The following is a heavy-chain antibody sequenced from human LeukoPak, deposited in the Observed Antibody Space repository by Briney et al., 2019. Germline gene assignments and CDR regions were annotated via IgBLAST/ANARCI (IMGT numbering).Heavy chain of an antibody. Sequence: SETLSLTCTVSGGSISSSSYYWGWIRQPPGRGLEWIVSIYYSGSTYYNPSLKSRVTISVDTSKNQFSLKLSSVTAADTAVYYCARVDFWSGYYTQANYYGVDAWGQGTTVTVSS. CDR2: IYYSGST. J-gene: IGHJ6*02. D-gene: IGHD3-3*01. CDR1: GGSISSSSYY. CDR3: ARVDFWSGYYTQANYYGVDA. V-gene: IGHV4-39*01.